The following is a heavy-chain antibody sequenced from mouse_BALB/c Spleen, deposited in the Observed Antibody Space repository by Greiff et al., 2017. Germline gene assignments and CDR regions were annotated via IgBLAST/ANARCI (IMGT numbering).Heavy chain of an antibody. D-gene: IGHD2-10*02. J-gene: IGHJ4*01. V-gene: IGHV5-4*02. CDR2: ISDGGSYT. CDR1: GFTFSDYY. CDR3: ARGYGYYAMDD. Sequence: EVKLVDSGGGLVKPGGPLKLSCAASGFTFSDYYMYWVRQTPEKRLEWVATISDGGSYTYYPDSVKGRFTISRDNAKNNLYLQMSSLKSEDTAMYYCARGYGYYAMDDWGQGTSVTVSS.